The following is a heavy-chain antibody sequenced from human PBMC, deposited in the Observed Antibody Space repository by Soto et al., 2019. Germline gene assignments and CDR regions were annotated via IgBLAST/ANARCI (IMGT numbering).Heavy chain of an antibody. CDR1: GGTFSSYA. CDR2: IILIFGTA. J-gene: IGHJ6*02. CDR3: ARGNDYGGNRYYYGMDV. D-gene: IGHD4-17*01. Sequence: QVQLVQSGAEVKKPGSSVKVSCKASGGTFSSYAISWVRRAPGQGLEWMGGIILIFGTANYAQKFQGRVTITADEYTSTAYMELSSLRSEDTAVYYCARGNDYGGNRYYYGMDVWGQGTTVTVSS. V-gene: IGHV1-69*01.